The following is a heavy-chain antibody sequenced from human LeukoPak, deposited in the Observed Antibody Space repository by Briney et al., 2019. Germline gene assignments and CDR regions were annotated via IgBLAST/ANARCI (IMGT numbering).Heavy chain of an antibody. Sequence: PGRSLRLSCAASGFTFDDYAMHWVRQAPGKGLEWVSGISWNSGSIGYADSVKGRFTISRDNAKNSLYLQMNSLRAEDTALHYCAKGMEQPQLVRPLDYWGPGNLGTASS. V-gene: IGHV3-9*01. CDR3: AKGMEQPQLVRPLDY. CDR1: GFTFDDYA. J-gene: IGHJ4*02. D-gene: IGHD6-13*01. CDR2: ISWNSGSI.